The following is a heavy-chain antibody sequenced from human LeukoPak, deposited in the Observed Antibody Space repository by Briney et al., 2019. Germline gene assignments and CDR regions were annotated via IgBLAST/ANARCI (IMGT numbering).Heavy chain of an antibody. D-gene: IGHD6-19*01. J-gene: IGHJ6*03. CDR1: GYTFTSYD. V-gene: IGHV1-8*03. Sequence: GASVKVSCKASGYTFTSYDINWVRQASAQGLEWMGWMNPNSGNTGYAQKFQGRVTITRNTSISTAYMELSSLRSEATAVYYCARAHDSSGLYTFGYDYYYYCTDVWGKVTTVTVSS. CDR3: ARAHDSSGLYTFGYDYYYYCTDV. CDR2: MNPNSGNT.